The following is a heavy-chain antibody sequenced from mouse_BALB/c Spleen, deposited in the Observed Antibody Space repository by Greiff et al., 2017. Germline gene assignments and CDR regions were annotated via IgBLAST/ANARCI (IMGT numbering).Heavy chain of an antibody. Sequence: QVQLKESGAELAKPGASVKMSCKASGYTFTSYWMHWVKQRPGQGLEWIGYINPSTGYTEYNQKFKDKATLTADKTSSTAYMQLSSLTSEDSAVYYCARSGGPYYLDYWGQGTTLTVSS. CDR3: ARSGGPYYLDY. D-gene: IGHD3-1*01. J-gene: IGHJ2*01. V-gene: IGHV1-7*01. CDR2: INPSTGYT. CDR1: GYTFTSYW.